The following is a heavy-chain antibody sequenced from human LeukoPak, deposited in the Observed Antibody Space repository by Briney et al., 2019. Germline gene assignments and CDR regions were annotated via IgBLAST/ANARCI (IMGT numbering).Heavy chain of an antibody. CDR2: ISSSSSYI. CDR3: ARRIVATKHFDY. D-gene: IGHD5-12*01. V-gene: IGHV3-21*01. CDR1: GFTFSSYS. J-gene: IGHJ4*02. Sequence: GGSLRLSCAASGFTFSSYSMNWVRQAPGEGLEWVSSISSSSSYIYYADSVKGRFTISRDNAKNSLYLQMNSLGAEDTAVYYCARRIVATKHFDYWGQGTLVTVSS.